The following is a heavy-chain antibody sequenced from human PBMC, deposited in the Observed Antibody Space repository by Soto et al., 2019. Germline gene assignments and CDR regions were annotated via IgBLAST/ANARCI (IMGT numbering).Heavy chain of an antibody. Sequence: ASVKVSCKASGYTFTSYGISWVRQAPGQGLEWMGWISAYNGNTNYAQKLQGRVTMTTDTSTSTAYMELRSLRSDDTAVYYCARVILGAGGAPTGDYYYYYGMDVWGQGTTVTVSS. CDR2: ISAYNGNT. D-gene: IGHD3-16*01. CDR3: ARVILGAGGAPTGDYYYYYGMDV. V-gene: IGHV1-18*01. CDR1: GYTFTSYG. J-gene: IGHJ6*02.